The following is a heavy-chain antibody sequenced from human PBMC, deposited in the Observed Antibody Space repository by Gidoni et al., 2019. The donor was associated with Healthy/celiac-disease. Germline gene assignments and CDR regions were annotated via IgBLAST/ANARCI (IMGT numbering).Heavy chain of an antibody. Sequence: EVQLVESGGGLVQPGRSLRLSCAASGFPFDDYAMHWVRQAPGKGLEWVSGISWNSGSIGYADSVKGRFTISRDNAKNSLYLQMNSLRAEDTALYYCAKGFSGQEGPFDYWGQGTLVTVSS. D-gene: IGHD2-15*01. CDR1: GFPFDDYA. J-gene: IGHJ4*02. CDR2: ISWNSGSI. V-gene: IGHV3-9*01. CDR3: AKGFSGQEGPFDY.